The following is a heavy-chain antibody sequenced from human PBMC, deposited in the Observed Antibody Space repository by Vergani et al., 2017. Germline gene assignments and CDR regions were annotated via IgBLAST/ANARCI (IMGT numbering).Heavy chain of an antibody. CDR2: INHSGST. J-gene: IGHJ6*02. V-gene: IGHV4-34*01. Sequence: QVQLQQWGAGLLKPSETLSLTCAVYGGSFSGYYWSWIRQPPGKGLEWIGEINHSGSTNYNPSLKSRVTKSVDTSKNQFSLKLSSVTAEDTAVYYCARGRRFYDSSGYYYYYYYYGMDVWGQGTTVTVSS. CDR3: ARGRRFYDSSGYYYYYYYYGMDV. CDR1: GGSFSGYY. D-gene: IGHD3-22*01.